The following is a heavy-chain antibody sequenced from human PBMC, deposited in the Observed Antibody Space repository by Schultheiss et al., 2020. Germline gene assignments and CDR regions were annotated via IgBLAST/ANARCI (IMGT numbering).Heavy chain of an antibody. V-gene: IGHV3-48*02. CDR3: ARFRGNYYYYDY. J-gene: IGHJ4*02. Sequence: GESLKISCAASGFTFSSYTMNWVRQAPGKGLEWVSYITTTGSIYYADSVKGRFTISRDNAKNSLFLQMDSLRDEDTAVYYCARFRGNYYYYDYWGQGTLVTVSS. CDR1: GFTFSSYT. CDR2: ITTTGSI. D-gene: IGHD1-26*01.